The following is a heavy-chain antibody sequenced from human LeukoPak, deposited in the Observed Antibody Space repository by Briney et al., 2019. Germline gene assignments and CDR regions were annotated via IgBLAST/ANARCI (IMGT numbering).Heavy chain of an antibody. CDR1: GGSFSGYY. CDR2: INHSGST. J-gene: IGHJ4*02. D-gene: IGHD6-19*01. V-gene: IGHV4-34*01. Sequence: KPSETLSLTCAVYGGSFSGYYWSWIRQPPGKGLEWIGEINHSGSTNYNPSLKSRVTISVDTSKNQFSLKLSSVTAADTAVYYCARGRNSSGWYGYFDYWGQGTLVTVSS. CDR3: ARGRNSSGWYGYFDY.